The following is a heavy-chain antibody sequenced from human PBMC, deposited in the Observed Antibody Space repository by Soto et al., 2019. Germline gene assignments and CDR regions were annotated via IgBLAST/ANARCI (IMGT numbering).Heavy chain of an antibody. CDR2: IIPIFATP. J-gene: IGHJ5*02. CDR3: ARGGPVIIPAATNWFDP. D-gene: IGHD2-2*01. CDR1: GGFNSYS. Sequence: QVQLVQSGAEVQKPGSSVKVSCKGSGGFNSYSISWVRQAPGQGLEWMGGIIPIFATPRYAQKFQGRVTITADKSTSTAYMELSRLTSEDTAVYYCARGGPVIIPAATNWFDPWGQGTLVSVSS. V-gene: IGHV1-69*06.